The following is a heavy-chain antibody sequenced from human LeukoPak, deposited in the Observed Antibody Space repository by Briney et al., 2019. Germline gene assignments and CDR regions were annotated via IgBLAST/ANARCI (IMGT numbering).Heavy chain of an antibody. Sequence: PGGSLRLSCAASGFTFRSYAMHWVRQAPGKGLEWVSTFTGGDGSAYYADSVKGRFTISRDNSKNTLYLQMNSLRAEDTALYYCAKEGFDYWGQGTLVTVSS. CDR2: FTGGDGSA. CDR3: AKEGFDY. V-gene: IGHV3-23*01. CDR1: GFTFRSYA. J-gene: IGHJ4*02.